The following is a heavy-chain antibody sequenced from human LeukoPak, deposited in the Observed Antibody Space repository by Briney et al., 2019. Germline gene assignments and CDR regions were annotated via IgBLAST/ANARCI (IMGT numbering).Heavy chain of an antibody. J-gene: IGHJ4*02. D-gene: IGHD5-18*01. Sequence: SETLSLTCTVSGGSISSSSYYWGWIRQPPGKGLEWIGSIYYSGSTYYNPSLKSRVTISVDTSKNQFSLKLSSVTAADTAVYYCARVPDVDTAMVLDYWGQGTLVTVSS. CDR1: GGSISSSSYY. V-gene: IGHV4-39*07. CDR3: ARVPDVDTAMVLDY. CDR2: IYYSGST.